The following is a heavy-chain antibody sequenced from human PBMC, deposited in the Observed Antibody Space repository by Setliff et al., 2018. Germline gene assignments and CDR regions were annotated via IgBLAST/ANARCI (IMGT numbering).Heavy chain of an antibody. V-gene: IGHV4-4*07. CDR3: ARGLRTTASYAGGWYYFDY. D-gene: IGHD1-1*01. CDR1: GGSSSSHY. J-gene: IGHJ4*02. Sequence: SETLSLTCTVSGGSSSSHYWGWFRQPAGKGLEWIGQIYTSWSTNYNPSLKSRVTISLDTSKNQFSLSLSSVTDADTAVYYCARGLRTTASYAGGWYYFDYWGLGTLVTVSS. CDR2: IYTSWST.